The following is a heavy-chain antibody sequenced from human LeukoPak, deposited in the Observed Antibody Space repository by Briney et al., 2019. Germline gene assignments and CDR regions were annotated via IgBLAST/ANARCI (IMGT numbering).Heavy chain of an antibody. D-gene: IGHD5-18*01. J-gene: IGHJ4*02. CDR1: GFTFSSYS. CDR3: ARGSGYSYAFTGRERTKSRLDY. V-gene: IGHV3-21*01. Sequence: GGSLRLSCAASGFTFSSYSMNWVRQAPGKGLEWVPSISSSSSYIYYADSVKGRFTISRDNSENTLYLQMDSLRAEDTAVYYCARGSGYSYAFTGRERTKSRLDYWGQGTLVTVSS. CDR2: ISSSSSYI.